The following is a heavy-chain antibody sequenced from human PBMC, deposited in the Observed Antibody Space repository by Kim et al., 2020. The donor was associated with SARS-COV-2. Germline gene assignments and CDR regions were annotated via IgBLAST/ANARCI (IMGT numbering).Heavy chain of an antibody. CDR3: ARHTYSSSSLKVSWFDP. CDR1: GFTFSSYA. J-gene: IGHJ5*02. D-gene: IGHD6-6*01. Sequence: GGSLRLSCAVSGFTFSSYAMHWVRQAPGKGLEWVAVISYDGSNKYYADSVKGRFTISRDNSKNTLYLQMNSLRAEDTAVYYCARHTYSSSSLKVSWFDPWGQGTLVTVSS. V-gene: IGHV3-30-3*01. CDR2: ISYDGSNK.